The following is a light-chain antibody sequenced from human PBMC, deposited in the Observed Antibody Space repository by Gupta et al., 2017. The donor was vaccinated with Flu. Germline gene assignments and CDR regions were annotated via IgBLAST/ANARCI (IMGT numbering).Light chain of an antibody. Sequence: QSALTQPRSVSRSPGPSVTISCTGTSSDVGGYDDVSWYQQHPGKAPKLMIYDVNERPSGVPDRFSGSKSGNTASLTISGLQAEDEADYYCCSHAGSYTYVFGTGTIVTVL. CDR3: CSHAGSYTYV. J-gene: IGLJ1*01. V-gene: IGLV2-11*01. CDR2: DVN. CDR1: SSDVGGYDD.